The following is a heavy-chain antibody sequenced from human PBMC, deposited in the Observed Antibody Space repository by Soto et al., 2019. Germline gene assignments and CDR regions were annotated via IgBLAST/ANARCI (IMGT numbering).Heavy chain of an antibody. CDR1: GFTFSDYA. Sequence: VQLVESGGGVVQPGRSLRLSCAASGFTFSDYAMHWVRQAPGKGLEWVAVVSHDGRNTHYADSVKGRFTISRDSSKNTVPLEMTSLIAADTAFYYCATGWLQWLVTSDFNSWCQGALFTLSS. CDR2: VSHDGRNT. J-gene: IGHJ4*02. D-gene: IGHD6-19*01. CDR3: ATGWLQWLVTSDFNS. V-gene: IGHV3-30*03.